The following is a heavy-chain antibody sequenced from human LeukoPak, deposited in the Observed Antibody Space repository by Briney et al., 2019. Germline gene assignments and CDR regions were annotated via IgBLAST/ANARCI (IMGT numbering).Heavy chain of an antibody. CDR1: GFTFSNCG. CDR3: AKDGGIVVTYYFIDV. D-gene: IGHD2-15*01. CDR2: IQYDGTNK. V-gene: IGHV3-30*02. J-gene: IGHJ6*03. Sequence: GGSLRLSCEASGFTFSNCGMQWVRQAPGKGLEWVAFIQYDGTNKYYADSVKGRFTISRDNSKNTLYLQMNNVRADDTAVYYCAKDGGIVVTYYFIDVWGKGTTVTVSS.